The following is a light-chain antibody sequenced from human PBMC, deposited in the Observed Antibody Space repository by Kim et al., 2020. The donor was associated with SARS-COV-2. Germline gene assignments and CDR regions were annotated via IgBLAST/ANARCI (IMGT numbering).Light chain of an antibody. V-gene: IGKV1-5*03. CDR2: KTS. Sequence: GDTVTITCRASQNVNIWLAWYQQKPGQVPKLLIHKTSGLQRGVPSRFSGGGSGTDFTLTISSLQPDDFATYYCQQYHTHSTFGQGTKVDIK. J-gene: IGKJ1*01. CDR3: QQYHTHST. CDR1: QNVNIW.